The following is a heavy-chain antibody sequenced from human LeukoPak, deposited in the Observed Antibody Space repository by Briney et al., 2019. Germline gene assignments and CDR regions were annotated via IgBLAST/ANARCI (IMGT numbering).Heavy chain of an antibody. V-gene: IGHV4-59*01. Sequence: SETLSLTCTVSGGPISSYYWSWIRQPPGKGLEWIGYIYYSGSTNYNPSLKSRVTISVDTSKNQFSLKLSSVTAADTAVYYCAYCSSTSCYKGGIDYWGQGTLVTVSS. CDR3: AYCSSTSCYKGGIDY. J-gene: IGHJ4*02. CDR2: IYYSGST. D-gene: IGHD2-2*02. CDR1: GGPISSYY.